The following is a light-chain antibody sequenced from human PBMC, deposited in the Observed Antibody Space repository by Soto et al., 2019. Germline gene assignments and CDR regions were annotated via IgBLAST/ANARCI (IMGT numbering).Light chain of an antibody. CDR3: QSYDSYGVV. J-gene: IGLJ2*01. Sequence: QSVLTQPPSVSGAPGQRVTISCTGSSSNIGAGYDVHWYQQLPGTAPKLLIYGSSNRPSGVPDRFSGSKSGTSASLAITGLQAEDEADYYCQSYDSYGVVFGGGTKLTVL. CDR2: GSS. V-gene: IGLV1-40*01. CDR1: SSNIGAGYD.